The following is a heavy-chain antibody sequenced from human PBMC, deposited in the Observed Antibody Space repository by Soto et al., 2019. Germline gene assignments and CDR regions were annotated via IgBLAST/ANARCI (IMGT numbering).Heavy chain of an antibody. CDR2: IYHSGTT. V-gene: IGHV4-4*02. D-gene: IGHD6-13*01. CDR1: GDSISSNNW. J-gene: IGHJ4*02. Sequence: QVQLQESGPGLVKPSGTLSLTCTVSGDSISSNNWWSWVRQSPGKGLEWIGEIYHSGTTYYNPSLKSRVTISMDMSKTQFSLKLSSVTAADTAVYYCASRYTYSWDSYFNYWGQGTLVTVSS. CDR3: ASRYTYSWDSYFNY.